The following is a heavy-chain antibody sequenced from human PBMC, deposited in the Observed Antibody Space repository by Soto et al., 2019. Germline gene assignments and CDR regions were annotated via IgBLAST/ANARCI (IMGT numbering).Heavy chain of an antibody. CDR3: ALSVTTFLADWYFDL. CDR2: INAGNGNT. V-gene: IGHV1-3*01. J-gene: IGHJ2*01. Sequence: QVQLVQSGAEVKKPGASVKVSCKASGYTFTSYAMHWVRQAPGQRLEWMGWINAGNGNTKYSQKFQGRVTITRDTSASTAYMELSSLRSEDTAVYYCALSVTTFLADWYFDLWGRGNLVTVSS. CDR1: GYTFTSYA. D-gene: IGHD4-17*01.